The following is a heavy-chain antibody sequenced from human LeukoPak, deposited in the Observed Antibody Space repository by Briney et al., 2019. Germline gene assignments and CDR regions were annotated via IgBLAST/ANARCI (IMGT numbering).Heavy chain of an antibody. Sequence: SQTLSLTCAISGDSVSSNSAAWNWIRQSPSRGLEWLGRTYYRSKWYNDYAVSVKSRITINPDTSKNQFSLQLNSVTPEDTAVYYCARDQRYYDSSGYYIVGGDYFDYWGQGTLVTVSS. CDR2: TYYRSKWYN. D-gene: IGHD3-22*01. CDR3: ARDQRYYDSSGYYIVGGDYFDY. J-gene: IGHJ4*02. CDR1: GDSVSSNSAA. V-gene: IGHV6-1*01.